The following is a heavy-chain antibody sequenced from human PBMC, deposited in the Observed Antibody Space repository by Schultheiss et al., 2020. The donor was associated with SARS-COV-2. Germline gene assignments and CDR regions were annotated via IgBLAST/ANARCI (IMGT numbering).Heavy chain of an antibody. CDR1: GGSISSYY. V-gene: IGHV4-59*12. Sequence: SETLSLTCTVSGGSISSYYWSWIRKPPGKGLEWIGYIHYSGNTNYNPSLKSRVTMSVDTSKNQFSLKLSSVTAADTAVYYCARDQPGWGTSDWGQGSLVTVSS. CDR3: ARDQPGWGTSD. CDR2: IHYSGNT. D-gene: IGHD6-19*01. J-gene: IGHJ4*02.